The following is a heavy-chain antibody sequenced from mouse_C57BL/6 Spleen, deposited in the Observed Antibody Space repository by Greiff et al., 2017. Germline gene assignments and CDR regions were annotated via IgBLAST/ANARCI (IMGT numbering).Heavy chain of an antibody. J-gene: IGHJ2*01. D-gene: IGHD4-1*02. CDR2: ISSGGSYT. Sequence: EVMLVESGGDLVKPGGSLKLSCAASGFTFSSYGMSWVRQTPDKRLEWVATISSGGSYTYYPDSVKGRFTISRDNAKNTLYLQMSSLKSEDTAMYDCARSTGRANYFDYWGQGTTLTVSS. CDR1: GFTFSSYG. CDR3: ARSTGRANYFDY. V-gene: IGHV5-6*01.